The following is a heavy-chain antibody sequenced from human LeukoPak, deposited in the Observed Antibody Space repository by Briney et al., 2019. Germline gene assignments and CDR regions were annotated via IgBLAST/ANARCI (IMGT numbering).Heavy chain of an antibody. CDR1: EFTVSSNY. D-gene: IGHD3-9*01. CDR2: IYSGGST. J-gene: IGHJ4*02. CDR3: ATTRNLRYFDWLDY. Sequence: GGSLRLSCTASEFTVSSNYMSWVRQAPGKGLEWVSVIYSGGSTYYADSVKGRFTISRDNSKNTLYLQMNSLRAEDTAVYYRATTRNLRYFDWLDYWGQGTLVTVSS. V-gene: IGHV3-66*02.